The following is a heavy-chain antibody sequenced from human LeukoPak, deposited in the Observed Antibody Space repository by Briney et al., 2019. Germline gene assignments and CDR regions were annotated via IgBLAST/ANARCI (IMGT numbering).Heavy chain of an antibody. J-gene: IGHJ3*02. CDR2: ISSSSSYI. CDR1: GFTFSSYS. Sequence: GGPLRLSCAASGFTFSSYSMNWVRQAPGKGLEWVSSISSSSSYIYYADSVKGRFTISRDNAKNSLYLQMNSLRAEDTAVYYCASRIQMGAFDIRGQGTMVTVSS. CDR3: ASRIQMGAFDI. D-gene: IGHD5-18*01. V-gene: IGHV3-21*01.